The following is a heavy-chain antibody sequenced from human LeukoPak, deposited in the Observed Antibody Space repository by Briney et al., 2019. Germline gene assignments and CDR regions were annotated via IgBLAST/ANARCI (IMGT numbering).Heavy chain of an antibody. V-gene: IGHV1-18*01. CDR1: GYTFTSYG. CDR3: ARASPYYDILTGSTAMGWFDP. J-gene: IGHJ5*02. CDR2: ISAYNGNT. D-gene: IGHD3-9*01. Sequence: ASVKVSCKASGYTFTSYGISWVRQAPGQGLEWMGWISAYNGNTNYAQELQGRVTMTTDTSTSTAYMELRSLRSDDTAVYYCARASPYYDILTGSTAMGWFDPWGQGTLVTVSS.